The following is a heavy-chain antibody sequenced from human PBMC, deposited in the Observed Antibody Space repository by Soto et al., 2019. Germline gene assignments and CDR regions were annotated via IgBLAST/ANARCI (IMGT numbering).Heavy chain of an antibody. CDR2: MTGTGSGT. D-gene: IGHD4-17*01. V-gene: IGHV3-23*01. CDR1: GFTFSTYA. J-gene: IGHJ4*02. CDR3: PPTVTQYIFDE. Sequence: PGGSLRLSCAASGFTFSTYAIGWVRQAPGQGLEWVSRMTGTGSGTYYADSVKGRFTGSRYNSKDTLYLQMNSLRAEDTAVYYCPPTVTQYIFDEWGQRTLVSVS.